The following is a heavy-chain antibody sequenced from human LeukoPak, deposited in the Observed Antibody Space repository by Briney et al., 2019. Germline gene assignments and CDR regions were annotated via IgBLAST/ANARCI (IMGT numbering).Heavy chain of an antibody. CDR1: GFTFSSYA. Sequence: PGRSLRLSCAASGFTFSSYAMHWVRQAPGKGLEWVAVISYDGSNKYYADSVKGRFTISRDNSKNTLYLQMNSLRAEDTAVYYCARDGKGYYDFWSGYSGSMDVWGKGTTVTVSS. V-gene: IGHV3-30*04. CDR3: ARDGKGYYDFWSGYSGSMDV. D-gene: IGHD3-3*01. J-gene: IGHJ6*03. CDR2: ISYDGSNK.